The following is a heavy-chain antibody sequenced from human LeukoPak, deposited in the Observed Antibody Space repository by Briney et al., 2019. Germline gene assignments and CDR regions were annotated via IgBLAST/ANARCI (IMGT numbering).Heavy chain of an antibody. Sequence: GGSLRLSCAASGFTFSSYAMHWVRQAPGKGLEWVAVISYDGSNKYYADSVKGRFTISRDNSKNTLYLQMNSLRAEDTAVYYCAKSPRSNYYYYYGMDVWGQGTTVTVSS. CDR2: ISYDGSNK. CDR1: GFTFSSYA. V-gene: IGHV3-30-3*02. J-gene: IGHJ6*02. CDR3: AKSPRSNYYYYYGMDV.